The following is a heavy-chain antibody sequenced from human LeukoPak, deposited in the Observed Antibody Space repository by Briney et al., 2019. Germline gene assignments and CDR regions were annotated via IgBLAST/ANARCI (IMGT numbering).Heavy chain of an antibody. V-gene: IGHV4-34*01. CDR1: GGSISGYY. Sequence: SETLSLTCTVSGGSISGYYWSWIRQPPGKGLEWIGEINHSGSTNYNPSLKSRVTISVDTSKNQFSLKLSSVTAAVTAVYYCARETSQKGAHYMDVWGKGTTVTISS. CDR2: INHSGST. J-gene: IGHJ6*03. D-gene: IGHD3-16*01. CDR3: ARETSQKGAHYMDV.